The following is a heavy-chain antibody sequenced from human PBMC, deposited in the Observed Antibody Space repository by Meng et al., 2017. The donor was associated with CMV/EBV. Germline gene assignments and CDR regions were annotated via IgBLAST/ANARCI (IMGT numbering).Heavy chain of an antibody. Sequence: VQLVLAGVEMKKPGASRTVSCTTSGFTFSDDYLHCVRQAPGQGLEWMGWVNSNNDATNYAHKFQGRVSMTRDTSISTAHMELSRLMSDDTAVYYCVRSSGWSLFDYWGQGTLVTVSS. D-gene: IGHD6-19*01. CDR1: GFTFSDDY. J-gene: IGHJ4*02. CDR2: VNSNNDAT. CDR3: VRSSGWSLFDY. V-gene: IGHV1-2*02.